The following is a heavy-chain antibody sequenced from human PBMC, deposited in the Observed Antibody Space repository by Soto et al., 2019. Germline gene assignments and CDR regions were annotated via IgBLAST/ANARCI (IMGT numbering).Heavy chain of an antibody. CDR1: GGSISSGDYY. V-gene: IGHV4-30-4*01. J-gene: IGHJ6*02. CDR2: IYYSGTT. CDR3: VRDKGVATITAYSYAMDV. Sequence: QVQLQESGPGLVKPSQTLSLTCTVSGGSISSGDYYWSWIRQPPGKGLEWIGNIYYSGTTYYNPSLKSRVTISLDTPKNQFSLKLSSVTAADTAVYYCVRDKGVATITAYSYAMDVWGQGTTVTVSS. D-gene: IGHD5-12*01.